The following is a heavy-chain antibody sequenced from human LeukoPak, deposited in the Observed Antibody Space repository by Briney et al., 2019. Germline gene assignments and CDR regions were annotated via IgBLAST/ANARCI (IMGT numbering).Heavy chain of an antibody. J-gene: IGHJ4*02. D-gene: IGHD3-10*01. CDR1: GGSISSYY. Sequence: PSETLSLTCTVSGGSISSYYWSWIRQPPGKGLEWIGYIYYSGSTNYNPSLKSRVTISVDTSKNQFSLKLSSVTAADTAVYYCARESHGDHFDYWGQGALVTVSS. CDR3: ARESHGDHFDY. CDR2: IYYSGST. V-gene: IGHV4-59*01.